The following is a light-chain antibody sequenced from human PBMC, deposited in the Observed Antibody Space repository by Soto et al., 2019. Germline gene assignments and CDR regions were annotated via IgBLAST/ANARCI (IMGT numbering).Light chain of an antibody. V-gene: IGKV1-39*01. CDR1: QNIGTS. J-gene: IGKJ2*01. Sequence: DIQMTQSPSSLSASVGDRVTITCRASQNIGTSLNWYQQRPGKAPQVLIYAASSLQSGVSSRFRGSGSGTNFTLTVSSLRPEDFAIYYCQQSSFTGYTFGQGTNLDIK. CDR3: QQSSFTGYT. CDR2: AAS.